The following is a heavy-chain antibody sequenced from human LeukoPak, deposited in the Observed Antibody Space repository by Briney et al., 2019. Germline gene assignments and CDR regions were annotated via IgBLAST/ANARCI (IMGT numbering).Heavy chain of an antibody. CDR3: ARDILTGYDHDY. V-gene: IGHV3-23*01. CDR2: ISGSGGST. CDR1: GFTFSSYA. D-gene: IGHD3-9*01. J-gene: IGHJ4*02. Sequence: GGSLRLSCAASGFTFSSYAMSWVRQAPGKGPEWVSAISGSGGSTYYADSVKGRFTISRDNSKNTLYLQMNSLRAEDTAVYYCARDILTGYDHDYWGQGTLVTVSS.